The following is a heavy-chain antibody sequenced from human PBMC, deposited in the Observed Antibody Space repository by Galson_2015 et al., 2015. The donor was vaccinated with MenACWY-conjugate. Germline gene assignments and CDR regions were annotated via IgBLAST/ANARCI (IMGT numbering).Heavy chain of an antibody. J-gene: IGHJ3*02. CDR3: VRAEGWLRSAFDI. Sequence: LRLSCAASGFRFRSYTLYWVRQAPGKGLEWVAVVSYDGSSKYYADSVKGRFTISRDNSKNTVSLQMNSLRPEDTAVYYCVRAEGWLRSAFDIWGQGTMVTVSS. CDR1: GFRFRSYT. CDR2: VSYDGSSK. V-gene: IGHV3-30*01. D-gene: IGHD5-24*01.